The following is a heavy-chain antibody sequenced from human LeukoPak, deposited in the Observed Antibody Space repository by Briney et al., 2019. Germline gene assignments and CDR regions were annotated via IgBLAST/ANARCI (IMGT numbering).Heavy chain of an antibody. V-gene: IGHV3-23*01. D-gene: IGHD3-10*01. CDR3: AREWELLPWY. Sequence: PGGTLRLSCVGAGFTFSSSGMTWVRQAPGKGLECVSGISDSGGTTYYADSVKGRFTISRDNSKNTLYLQMNSLRAEDTALYYCAREWELLPWYWGQGTLVTVSS. J-gene: IGHJ4*02. CDR2: ISDSGGTT. CDR1: GFTFSSSG.